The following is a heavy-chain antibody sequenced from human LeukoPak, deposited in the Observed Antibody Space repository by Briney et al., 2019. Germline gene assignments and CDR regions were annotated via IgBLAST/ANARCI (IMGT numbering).Heavy chain of an antibody. CDR3: AKDRGGYYDSSGYDAFDI. CDR2: ISGSGGST. J-gene: IGHJ3*02. Sequence: AGGSLRLSCTASGFTFSSFAMNWVRQAPGKGLEWVSAISGSGGSTYYADSVKGRFTISRDNSKNTLYLQMNSLRAEDTAVYYCAKDRGGYYDSSGYDAFDIWGQGTMVTVSS. CDR1: GFTFSSFA. D-gene: IGHD3-22*01. V-gene: IGHV3-23*01.